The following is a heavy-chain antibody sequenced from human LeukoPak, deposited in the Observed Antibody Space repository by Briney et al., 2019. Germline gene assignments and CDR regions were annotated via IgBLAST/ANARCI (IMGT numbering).Heavy chain of an antibody. V-gene: IGHV3-7*01. CDR1: GFTFSSYW. D-gene: IGHD3-3*01. CDR3: ARDGGRNNDY. CDR2: IKPDGSGK. J-gene: IGHJ4*02. Sequence: GGSLRLSCAASGFTFSSYWMTWVRQAPGKGLEWVANIKPDGSGKYYVDSVKGRFTISRDSAKNSLYLQMNSLRAEDTAVYYCARDGGRNNDYWGQGTLVTVSS.